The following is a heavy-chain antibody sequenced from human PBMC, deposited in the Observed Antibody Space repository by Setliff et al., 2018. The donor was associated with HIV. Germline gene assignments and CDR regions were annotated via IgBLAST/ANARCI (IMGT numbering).Heavy chain of an antibody. Sequence: PGGSLRLSCAASGLTFSSYVMNWVRQAPGKGLEWVSGITDRGDKTYYADSVKGRFTISRDNDKNTLYLQMNSLRTEDTAVYYCAKNRPYGMDVWGQGTTVTVSS. CDR2: ITDRGDKT. V-gene: IGHV3-23*01. CDR1: GLTFSSYV. J-gene: IGHJ6*02. CDR3: AKNRPYGMDV. D-gene: IGHD6-6*01.